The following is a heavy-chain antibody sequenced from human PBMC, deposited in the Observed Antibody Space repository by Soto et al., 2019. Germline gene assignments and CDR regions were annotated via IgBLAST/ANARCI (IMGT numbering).Heavy chain of an antibody. CDR3: ARASAGARYDL. CDR1: GYIFTNYG. J-gene: IGHJ4*02. D-gene: IGHD6-13*01. V-gene: IGHV1-18*01. CDR2: ISGYNGFP. Sequence: QVQLVQSGAEVRKPGASVNVSCKTSGYIFTNYGVAWVRQVPGQGLELVAWISGYNGFPKHTQKFQGRVTVTTDTTPRTGYMELRNLRSDDTAVYYCARASAGARYDLWGQGTRVTVSS.